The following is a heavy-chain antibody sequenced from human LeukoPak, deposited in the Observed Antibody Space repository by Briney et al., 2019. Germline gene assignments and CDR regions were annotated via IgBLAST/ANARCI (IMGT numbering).Heavy chain of an antibody. CDR2: ISAGADVI. J-gene: IGHJ3*02. Sequence: GSLRLSCAASGFTFNSYAMSWVRQAPGKRLEWVSGISAGADVIFYADPVKGRFTISRDNSKNTLYLQMNSLRAEDSAEYYCAKSLLTTATGTGRAFDIWGQGTMVTVSA. CDR1: GFTFNSYA. V-gene: IGHV3-23*01. CDR3: AKSLLTTATGTGRAFDI. D-gene: IGHD1-1*01.